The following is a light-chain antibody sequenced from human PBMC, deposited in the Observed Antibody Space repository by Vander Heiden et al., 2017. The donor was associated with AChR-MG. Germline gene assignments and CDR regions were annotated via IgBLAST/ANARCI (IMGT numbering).Light chain of an antibody. CDR1: QSISTY. CDR2: GAS. J-gene: IGKJ1*01. V-gene: IGKV1-39*01. Sequence: DIQLTQSPSSLSASVGDGVTITCRASQSISTYLNWYQQKPGKAPKLLIYGASSLQSGVPSRFSGSGSGTDFTLTISSLQPEDFATYYCQQSYSTPQTFGQGTKVEIK. CDR3: QQSYSTPQT.